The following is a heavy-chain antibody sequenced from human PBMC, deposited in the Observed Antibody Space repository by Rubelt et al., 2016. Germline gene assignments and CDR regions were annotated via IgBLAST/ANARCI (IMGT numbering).Heavy chain of an antibody. Sequence: QVQLQQWGAGLLKPSETLSLTCAVYGGSFSGYYWSWIRQPPGKGLEWIGEINHSGSTYYNPYLKSRVTISVDTSKNQFSLKLSEVTAADTAVYYCARLDASRYVGIDYWSQGTLVTVSS. CDR1: GGSFSGYY. D-gene: IGHD3-16*01. CDR3: ARLDASRYVGIDY. CDR2: INHSGST. J-gene: IGHJ4*02. V-gene: IGHV4-34*01.